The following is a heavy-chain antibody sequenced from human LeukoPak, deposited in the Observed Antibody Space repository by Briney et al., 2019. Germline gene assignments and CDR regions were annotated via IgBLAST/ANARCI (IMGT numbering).Heavy chain of an antibody. CDR1: GFTFSSYA. V-gene: IGHV3-30-3*01. J-gene: IGHJ6*02. CDR2: ISYDGSNK. Sequence: GGSLRLSCAASGFTFSSYAMHWVRQAPGKGLEWVAVISYDGSNKYYADSVKGRFTISRDNSKNTLYLRMNSLRAEDTAVYYCARDLDVLRFLEWSTSAYYYYGMDVWGQGTTVTVSS. CDR3: ARDLDVLRFLEWSTSAYYYYGMDV. D-gene: IGHD3-3*01.